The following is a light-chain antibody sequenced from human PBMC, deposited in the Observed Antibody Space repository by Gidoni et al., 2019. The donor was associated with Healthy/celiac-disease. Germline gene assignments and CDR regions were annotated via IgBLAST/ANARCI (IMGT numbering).Light chain of an antibody. Sequence: DIQLTQSPSTLSASVGDRVTITCRASQSISSWLAWYQQKPGKAPKLLLYKASSLESGVPSRFSGSGSGTEFTLTISSLQPDDFATYYCQQYNSYRTFGQGTKVKIK. CDR2: KAS. V-gene: IGKV1-5*03. CDR1: QSISSW. J-gene: IGKJ1*01. CDR3: QQYNSYRT.